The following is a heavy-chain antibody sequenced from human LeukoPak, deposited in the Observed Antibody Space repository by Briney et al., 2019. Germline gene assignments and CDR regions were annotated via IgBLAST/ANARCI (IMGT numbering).Heavy chain of an antibody. Sequence: AGGSLRLSYAASGFTFSGYSMNWVRQAPGKGLEWVSYISSSSTTTYYTDPVKGRFTISRDNAKKSLFLQMNSLRAEDTAVYYCARGGSGYSAYDLDYWGQGILVTVSS. CDR2: ISSSSTTT. D-gene: IGHD5-12*01. CDR3: ARGGSGYSAYDLDY. J-gene: IGHJ4*02. CDR1: GFTFSGYS. V-gene: IGHV3-48*01.